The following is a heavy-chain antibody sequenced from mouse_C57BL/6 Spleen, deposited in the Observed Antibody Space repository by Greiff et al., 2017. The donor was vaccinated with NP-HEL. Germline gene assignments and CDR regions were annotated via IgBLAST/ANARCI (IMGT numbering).Heavy chain of an antibody. CDR1: GYTFTDYY. CDR2: INPYNGGT. D-gene: IGHD4-1*01. V-gene: IGHV1-19*01. J-gene: IGHJ2*01. Sequence: EVQLQQSGPVLVKPGASVKMSCKASGYTFTDYYMNWVKQSHGKSLEWIGVINPYNGGTSSNQKFKGKATLTVDKSSSTAYMELNRLTSEDSAVYYCARDGLGNYFDYWGQGTTLTVSS. CDR3: ARDGLGNYFDY.